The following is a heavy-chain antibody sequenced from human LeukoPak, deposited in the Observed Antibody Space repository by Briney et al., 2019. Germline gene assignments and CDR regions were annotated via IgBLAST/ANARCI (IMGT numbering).Heavy chain of an antibody. CDR3: ARQRWLQLGWFDP. CDR1: GGSISSYY. V-gene: IGHV4-59*01. Sequence: PSETLSLTCTVSGGSISSYYWSWIRQPPGKGLEWIGYIYYSGSTNCNPSLKSRVTISVDTSKNQFSLKLSSVTAADTAVYYCARQRWLQLGWFDPWGQGTLVTVSS. CDR2: IYYSGST. J-gene: IGHJ5*02. D-gene: IGHD5-24*01.